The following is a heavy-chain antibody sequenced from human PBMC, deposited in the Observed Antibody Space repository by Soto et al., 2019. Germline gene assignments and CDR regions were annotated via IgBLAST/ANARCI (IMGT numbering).Heavy chain of an antibody. V-gene: IGHV1-69*13. Sequence: SVEVSCKASGGTFSSYAISWVRQAPGQGLEWMGGIIPIFGTANYAQKFQGRVTITADESTSTAYMELSSLRSEDTAVYYCARHLVVVAATANWFDPWGQGTLVTVSS. D-gene: IGHD2-15*01. CDR2: IIPIFGTA. J-gene: IGHJ5*02. CDR1: GGTFSSYA. CDR3: ARHLVVVAATANWFDP.